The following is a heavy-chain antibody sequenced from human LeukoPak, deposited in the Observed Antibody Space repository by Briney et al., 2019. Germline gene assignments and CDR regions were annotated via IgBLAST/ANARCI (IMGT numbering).Heavy chain of an antibody. Sequence: PGGSLRLSCAASGFTFKNSAMNWVRQAPGKGPEWVAVIRSSGRTTDYADSVKGRFTISRDNSNNTLFLQMIRLRAEDTAVYYCAKPPENVVGTSPFYFDPWGQGTLVTVSS. CDR2: IRSSGRTT. CDR1: GFTFKNSA. D-gene: IGHD1-26*01. V-gene: IGHV3-23*01. CDR3: AKPPENVVGTSPFYFDP. J-gene: IGHJ4*02.